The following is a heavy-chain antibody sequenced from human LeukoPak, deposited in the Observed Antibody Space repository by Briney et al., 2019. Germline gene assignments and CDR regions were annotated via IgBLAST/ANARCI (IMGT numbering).Heavy chain of an antibody. V-gene: IGHV4-39*01. CDR1: GDSLSSSAHP. Sequence: SETLSLTCSVSGDSLSSSAHPWGWIRQSPGKGLEWIASTFSGGNAQYQLSRQNRVTISVDRSKNQLSLRLSSATAADTGVYYCVRYSEWDVLFPNWFDPWGQGILVTVSS. J-gene: IGHJ5*02. CDR2: TFSGGNA. CDR3: VRYSEWDVLFPNWFDP. D-gene: IGHD1-26*01.